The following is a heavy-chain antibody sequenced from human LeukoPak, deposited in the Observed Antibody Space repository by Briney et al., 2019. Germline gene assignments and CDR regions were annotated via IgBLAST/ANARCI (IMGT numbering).Heavy chain of an antibody. V-gene: IGHV4-34*01. Sequence: SETLSLTCAVYGGSFSGYYWSWIRQPPGKGLEWIGEINHSGSTNYNPSLKSRVTISVDTSKNQFSLKLSSVTAADTAVYYCARMTKVVFTMIVVVSRPSGWFDPWGQGTLVTVSS. CDR3: ARMTKVVFTMIVVVSRPSGWFDP. CDR2: INHSGST. CDR1: GGSFSGYY. J-gene: IGHJ5*02. D-gene: IGHD3-22*01.